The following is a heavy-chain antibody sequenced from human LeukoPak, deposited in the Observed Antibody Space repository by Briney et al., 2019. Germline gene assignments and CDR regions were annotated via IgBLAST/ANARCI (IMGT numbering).Heavy chain of an antibody. CDR3: AKHWSYCSTTSCFFNYYYYYMDV. J-gene: IGHJ6*03. CDR2: VSGADGTT. Sequence: GGSLRLSCAASGFTFSSYAMSWVRQAPGKGLEWVSGVSGADGTTYYADSVKGRFTISRDNSKSTLYLQMNNLRAEDTAVYYCAKHWSYCSTTSCFFNYYYYYMDVWGKGTTVTVSS. D-gene: IGHD2-2*01. V-gene: IGHV3-23*01. CDR1: GFTFSSYA.